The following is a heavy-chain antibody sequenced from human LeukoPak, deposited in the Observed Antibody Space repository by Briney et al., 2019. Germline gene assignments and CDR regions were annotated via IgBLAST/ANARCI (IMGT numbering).Heavy chain of an antibody. D-gene: IGHD3-22*01. CDR3: ARIPDYYDSSGYYGWFDP. CDR1: GGSISRHY. V-gene: IGHV4-59*11. Sequence: SETLSLTCTVSGGSISRHYWSWIRQPPGKGLEWIGYIYYSGSTNYNPSLKSRVTISVDTSKNQFSLKLSSVTAADTAVYYCARIPDYYDSSGYYGWFDPWGQGTLVTVSS. J-gene: IGHJ5*02. CDR2: IYYSGST.